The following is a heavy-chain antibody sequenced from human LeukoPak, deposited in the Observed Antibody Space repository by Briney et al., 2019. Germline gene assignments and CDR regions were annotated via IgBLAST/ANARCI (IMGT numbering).Heavy chain of an antibody. J-gene: IGHJ6*02. D-gene: IGHD4-17*01. V-gene: IGHV3-23*01. CDR1: GFTFSSYA. Sequence: GGSLRLSCAASGFTFSSYAMSWVRQAPGKGLEWVSAISGSGGSTYYADSVKGRFTISRDNSKNTLYLQMNSLRAEDTAVYYCVKIDGEGGDYVVNPYLSYYYYYGMDVWGQGTTVTVSS. CDR3: VKIDGEGGDYVVNPYLSYYYYYGMDV. CDR2: ISGSGGST.